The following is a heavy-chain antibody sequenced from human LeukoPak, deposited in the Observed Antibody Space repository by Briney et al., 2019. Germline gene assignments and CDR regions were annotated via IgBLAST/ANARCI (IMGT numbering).Heavy chain of an antibody. V-gene: IGHV3-11*01. D-gene: IGHD1-26*01. CDR2: ISSSGSTI. Sequence: LSLTCAVYGGSFSGYYWSRIRQAPGKGLEWVSYISSSGSTIYYADSVKGRFTISRDNAKNSLYLQMNSLRAEDTAVYYCARAYSGSFYFDYWGQGTLVTVSS. J-gene: IGHJ4*02. CDR1: GGSFSGYY. CDR3: ARAYSGSFYFDY.